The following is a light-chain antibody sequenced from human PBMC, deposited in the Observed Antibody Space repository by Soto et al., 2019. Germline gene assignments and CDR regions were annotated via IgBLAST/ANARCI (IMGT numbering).Light chain of an antibody. J-gene: IGKJ5*01. CDR2: GSS. CDR1: QSVSTD. Sequence: EIVMTQSPVTLSVSPGERATLSCRASQSVSTDLAWYQQKPGQAPRLLIYGSSTRATGIPARFSGSGSGTEFTLTISSLRSQAFAAYYCRHCNNWSPITFGQGTRLEIK. V-gene: IGKV3-15*01. CDR3: RHCNNWSPIT.